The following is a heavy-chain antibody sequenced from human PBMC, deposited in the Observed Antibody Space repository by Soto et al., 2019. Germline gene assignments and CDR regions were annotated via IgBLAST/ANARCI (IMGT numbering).Heavy chain of an antibody. D-gene: IGHD6-13*01. V-gene: IGHV3-30-3*01. Sequence: QVQLVQSGAEVKKPGASVKVSCKASGYTFSSYAMHWVRQAPGKGLEWVAVISYDGSNKYYADSVKGRFTISRDNSKNTLYLQMNSLRAEDTAVYYCARDLYEQQLVPADYWGQGTLVTVSS. CDR1: GYTFSSYA. CDR3: ARDLYEQQLVPADY. CDR2: ISYDGSNK. J-gene: IGHJ4*02.